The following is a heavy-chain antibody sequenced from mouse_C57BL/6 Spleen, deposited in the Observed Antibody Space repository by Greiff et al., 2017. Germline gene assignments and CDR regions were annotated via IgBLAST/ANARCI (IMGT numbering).Heavy chain of an antibody. CDR1: GFTFSSYA. Sequence: EVKLVESGGGLVKPGGSLKLSCAASGFTFSSYAMSCVRQTPEKRLEWVATISDGGSYTYYPDNVQGRFTISRDNAKNNLYLQMSHLKSEDTAMYYCAIGYSNFSYFDYWGQGTTLTVSS. CDR2: ISDGGSYT. V-gene: IGHV5-4*03. CDR3: AIGYSNFSYFDY. J-gene: IGHJ2*01. D-gene: IGHD2-5*01.